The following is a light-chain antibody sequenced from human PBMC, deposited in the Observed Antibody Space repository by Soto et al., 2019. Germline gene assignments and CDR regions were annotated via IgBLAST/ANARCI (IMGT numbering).Light chain of an antibody. J-gene: IGLJ2*01. Sequence: QSALTQPPSASATPGQGVSISCSGSGPNIGTFYVSWYQHLPGTAPKLLIYSDNQRPSGVPDRFSGSKSGTSASLAISGLRSEDEADYYCTSWDDNLNAVVFGGGTKLTVL. CDR3: TSWDDNLNAVV. CDR1: GPNIGTFY. CDR2: SDN. V-gene: IGLV1-47*02.